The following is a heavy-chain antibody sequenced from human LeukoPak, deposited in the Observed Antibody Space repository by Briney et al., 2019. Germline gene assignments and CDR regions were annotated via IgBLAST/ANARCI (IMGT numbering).Heavy chain of an antibody. D-gene: IGHD5-24*01. CDR2: ITHNGST. J-gene: IGHJ4*02. Sequence: SETLSLTCGVHGESLNDYYWTWIRQSPGKGLEWIGEITHNGSTTFNPSLKSRLTISVDTSKNQFSLKLTSVTAADAAVYYCAREGIESDGYNRGFDYWGQGTLVTVSS. V-gene: IGHV4-34*01. CDR3: AREGIESDGYNRGFDY. CDR1: GESLNDYY.